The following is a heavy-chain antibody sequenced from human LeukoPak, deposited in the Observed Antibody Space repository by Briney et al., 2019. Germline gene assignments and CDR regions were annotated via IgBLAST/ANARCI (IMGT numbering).Heavy chain of an antibody. V-gene: IGHV3-11*01. CDR3: AREGRGNGGIQLWLGSRNYYYYGMDV. J-gene: IGHJ6*02. CDR1: GFTFSDYY. CDR2: ISSSGSTI. D-gene: IGHD5-18*01. Sequence: PGGSLRLSCAASGFTFSDYYMSWIRQAPGKGLEWVSYISSSGSTIYYADSVKGRFTISRDNAKSSLYLQMNSLRAEDTAVYYCAREGRGNGGIQLWLGSRNYYYYGMDVWGQGTTVTVSS.